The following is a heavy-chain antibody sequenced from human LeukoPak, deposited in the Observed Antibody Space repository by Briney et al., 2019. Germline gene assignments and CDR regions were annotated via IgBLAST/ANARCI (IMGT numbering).Heavy chain of an antibody. CDR1: GFTFSAYY. D-gene: IGHD2-2*01. CDR3: ARDSGYCSSTSCSSSDAFDI. J-gene: IGHJ3*02. Sequence: PGGSLRLSCAASGFTFSAYYMSWIRQAPGKGLGGVSYIIGIGSPIYYADSVKGRFTISRDNAKNSLYLQMNSLRAEDTAVYYCARDSGYCSSTSCSSSDAFDIWGQGTMVTVSS. CDR2: IIGIGSPI. V-gene: IGHV3-11*01.